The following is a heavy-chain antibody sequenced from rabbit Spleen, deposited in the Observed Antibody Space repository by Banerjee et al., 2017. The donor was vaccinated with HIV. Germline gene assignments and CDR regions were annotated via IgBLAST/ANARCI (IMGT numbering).Heavy chain of an antibody. CDR3: ARRNIGNYGNYAGAYNL. V-gene: IGHV1S40*01. CDR2: ISTGGGST. J-gene: IGHJ4*01. CDR1: GVSFSGDSY. D-gene: IGHD4-2*01. Sequence: QSLEESGGDLVKPGASLTLTCIASGVSFSGDSYMCWVRQAPGKGPEWIGCISTGGGSTYYASWVNGRFTISKTSSTTVTLQMTSLTAADTATYFCARRNIGNYGNYAGAYNLWGQGTLVTVS.